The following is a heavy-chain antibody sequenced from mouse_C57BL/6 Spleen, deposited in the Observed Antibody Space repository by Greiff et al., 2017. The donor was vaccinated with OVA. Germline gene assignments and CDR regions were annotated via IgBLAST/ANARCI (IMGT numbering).Heavy chain of an antibody. CDR1: GFNIKDDY. CDR3: TTGAYYGSPNWYCDV. Sequence: EVKLQQSGAELVRPGASVKLSCTASGFNIKDDYMHWVKQRPEQGLEWIGWIDPENGDTEYASKFQGKATITADTSSNTAYLQRSSLTSEDTAVYYCTTGAYYGSPNWYCDVWGTGTTVTVSS. J-gene: IGHJ1*03. D-gene: IGHD1-1*01. V-gene: IGHV14-4*01. CDR2: IDPENGDT.